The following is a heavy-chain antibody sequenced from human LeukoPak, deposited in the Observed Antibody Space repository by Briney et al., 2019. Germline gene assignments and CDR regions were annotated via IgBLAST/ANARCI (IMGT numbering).Heavy chain of an antibody. CDR2: INHSGST. D-gene: IGHD5-24*01. CDR3: ARGRDGYNGDYFDY. J-gene: IGHJ4*02. Sequence: SETLSLTCAVYGGSFSGYYWSWIRQPPGKGLEWIGEINHSGSTNYNPSLKSRVTISVGTSKNQFSLKLSSVTAADTAVYYCARGRDGYNGDYFDYWGQGTLVTVSS. V-gene: IGHV4-34*01. CDR1: GGSFSGYY.